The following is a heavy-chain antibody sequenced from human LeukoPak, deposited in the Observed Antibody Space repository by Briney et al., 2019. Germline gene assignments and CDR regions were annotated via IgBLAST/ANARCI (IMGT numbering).Heavy chain of an antibody. CDR1: GYTFTGYY. CDR2: IIPILGIA. D-gene: IGHD2-2*01. V-gene: IGHV1-69*02. J-gene: IGHJ6*02. CDR3: ASAVKYCSSTSCKLGYYGMDV. Sequence: SVKVSCKASGYTFTGYYMHWVRQAPGQGLEWMGRIIPILGIANYAQKFQGRVTITADKSTSTAYMELSSLRSEDTAVYYCASAVKYCSSTSCKLGYYGMDVWGQGTTVTVSS.